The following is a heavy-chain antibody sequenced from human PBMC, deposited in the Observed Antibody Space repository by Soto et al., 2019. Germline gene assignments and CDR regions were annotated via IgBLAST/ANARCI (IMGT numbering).Heavy chain of an antibody. Sequence: GGSLRLSCAASGFTFSSYGMHWVRQAPGKGLEWVAVIWYDGSNKYYADSVKGRFTISRDNSKNTLYLQMNSLRAEDTAVYYCARAYSQIHNYFDYWGQGTLVTVSS. CDR3: ARAYSQIHNYFDY. V-gene: IGHV3-33*01. CDR1: GFTFSSYG. D-gene: IGHD5-18*01. J-gene: IGHJ4*02. CDR2: IWYDGSNK.